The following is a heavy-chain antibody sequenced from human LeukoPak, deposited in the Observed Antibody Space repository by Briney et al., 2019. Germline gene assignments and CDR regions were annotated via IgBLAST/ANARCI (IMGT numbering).Heavy chain of an antibody. V-gene: IGHV3-21*01. D-gene: IGHD1-26*01. J-gene: IGHJ4*02. CDR3: ASGSPAGDY. CDR2: ISTSKRYI. Sequence: GGSLRLSCAASGFSFSSYSMNWVRQAPGKGLEWVPSISTSKRYIYYADSVKVRFTISRDNAKNSLYLEMTSLRAEDTAVYYCASGSPAGDYWGQGTLVTVSS. CDR1: GFSFSSYS.